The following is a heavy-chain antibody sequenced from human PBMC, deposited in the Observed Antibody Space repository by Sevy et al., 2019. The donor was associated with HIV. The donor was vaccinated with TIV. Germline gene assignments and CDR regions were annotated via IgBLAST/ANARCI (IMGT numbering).Heavy chain of an antibody. CDR3: ARDRRTLNYYGSSGYNYYFDY. J-gene: IGHJ4*02. D-gene: IGHD3-22*01. CDR1: GFTFSTYN. V-gene: IGHV3-21*01. CDR2: ITDSSNYI. Sequence: GSLRLSCAASGFTFSTYNMNWVRQAPGKGLEWVSSITDSSNYIYHADSVKGRFTISRDNAKNSLYLQMNSLRAEDTAVYFCARDRRTLNYYGSSGYNYYFDYWGQRTLVTVSS.